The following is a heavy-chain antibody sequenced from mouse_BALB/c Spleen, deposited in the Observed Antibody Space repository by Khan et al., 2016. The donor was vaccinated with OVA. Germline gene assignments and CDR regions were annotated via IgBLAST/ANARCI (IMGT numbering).Heavy chain of an antibody. J-gene: IGHJ4*01. CDR3: EGDGSRDNYAMDY. CDR2: ISSSGST. CDR1: GYSITSDYA. V-gene: IGHV3-2*02. Sequence: VQLKQSGPGLVKPSQSLSLTCTVTGYSITSDYAWNWIRQFPGNKLEWMGYISSSGSTNYNPALKSRISITRDTSKNQFFLQLNSVTTEDTATYYCEGDGSRDNYAMDYWGQGTTVTVSS. D-gene: IGHD2-3*01.